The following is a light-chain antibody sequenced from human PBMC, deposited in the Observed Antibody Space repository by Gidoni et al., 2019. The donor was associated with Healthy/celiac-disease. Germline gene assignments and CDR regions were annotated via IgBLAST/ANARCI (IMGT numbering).Light chain of an antibody. J-gene: IGKJ4*01. CDR1: CVMSSW. CDR3: QQDNSFPPT. V-gene: IGKV1D-12*01. Sequence: DIHLTQYPSSVSASVGGRVTITCRASCVMSSWLAWYQQKPGKAPKPLISAASSWQSGVPARFSGSGSGTDFTLTISRLQPEDFATYYCQQDNSFPPTFGGGTKVEIK. CDR2: AAS.